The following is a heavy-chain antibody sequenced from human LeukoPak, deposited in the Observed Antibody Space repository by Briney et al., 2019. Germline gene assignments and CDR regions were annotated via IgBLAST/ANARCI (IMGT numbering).Heavy chain of an antibody. CDR3: ARERGGLRGNSFDY. D-gene: IGHD3-16*01. Sequence: GGSLRLSCAASGFTFSTYSMNWVRQAPGKGLEWVSSISSSSSYIYYADSVKGRFTISRDNAKNSLYLQMNSLRAEDTAVYYCARERGGLRGNSFDYWGQGTLVTVSS. J-gene: IGHJ4*02. V-gene: IGHV3-21*01. CDR2: ISSSSSYI. CDR1: GFTFSTYS.